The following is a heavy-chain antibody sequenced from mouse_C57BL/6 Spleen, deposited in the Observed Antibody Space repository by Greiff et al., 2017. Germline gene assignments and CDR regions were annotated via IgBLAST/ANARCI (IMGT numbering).Heavy chain of an antibody. J-gene: IGHJ1*03. Sequence: VQLQQSGPELVKPGASVKISCKASGYAFSSSWMHWVKQRPGKGLEWIGRIYPGDGDTNYNGKFKGKATLTADKSSSTAYMQLSSLPSEDSAVYYCARGGVQGYFDVWGTGTTVTVPS. CDR3: ARGGVQGYFDV. V-gene: IGHV1-82*01. CDR2: IYPGDGDT. CDR1: GYAFSSSW.